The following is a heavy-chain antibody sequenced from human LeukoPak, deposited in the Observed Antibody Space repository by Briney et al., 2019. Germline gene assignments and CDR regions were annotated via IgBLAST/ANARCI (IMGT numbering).Heavy chain of an antibody. CDR2: IKKDGSEK. CDR1: GFSFSTSW. V-gene: IGHV3-7*01. Sequence: GGSLRLSCTASGFSFSTSWMSWVRQTPGKGLEWVANIKKDGSEKYYVDSAKTRFTISRDNAKNSVFLHLNSLIVEDTAVYYCVRLSTSVAGGDHWGQGTLVTVSS. D-gene: IGHD6-19*01. J-gene: IGHJ4*02. CDR3: VRLSTSVAGGDH.